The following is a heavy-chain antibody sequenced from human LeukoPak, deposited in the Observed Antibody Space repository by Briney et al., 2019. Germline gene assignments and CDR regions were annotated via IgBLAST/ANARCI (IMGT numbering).Heavy chain of an antibody. V-gene: IGHV3-23*01. CDR2: ISGSGGST. J-gene: IGHJ6*02. D-gene: IGHD3-16*01. Sequence: PGGSLRLSCAASGFTFSSYAMSWVRQAPGKGLEWVSAISGSGGSTYYADSIKGRFTISRDNAKNSLYLQMNSLRAEDRAVYYCARVETDIITRPPQIYYYYYGMDVWGQGTTVTVSS. CDR1: GFTFSSYA. CDR3: ARVETDIITRPPQIYYYYYGMDV.